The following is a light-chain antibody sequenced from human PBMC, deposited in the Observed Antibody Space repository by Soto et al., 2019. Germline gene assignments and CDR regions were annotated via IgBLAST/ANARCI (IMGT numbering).Light chain of an antibody. V-gene: IGKV3-20*01. J-gene: IGKJ1*01. Sequence: EIVLTQSPGTLSLSPGERATLSCRASQSFSSNYLAWYQHKRGQATRLLIYGASSRATGIPTRFSGSGSGTDFTLTISRLEPEDFAVYYFQHYDTSPRTFGQGTKVEI. CDR3: QHYDTSPRT. CDR2: GAS. CDR1: QSFSSNY.